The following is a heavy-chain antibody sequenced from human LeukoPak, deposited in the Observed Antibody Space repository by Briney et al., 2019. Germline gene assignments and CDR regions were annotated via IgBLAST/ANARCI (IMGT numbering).Heavy chain of an antibody. CDR3: AKGKGRYYGSGSYGRWFDP. J-gene: IGHJ5*02. V-gene: IGHV3-43*02. CDR2: ISGDGGST. Sequence: HPGGSLRLSRAASGFTFDDNAMHWVRQAPGKGLEWVSLISGDGGSTYYADSVKGRFTISRDNSKNSLYLQMNSLRTEDTALYYCAKGKGRYYGSGSYGRWFDPWGQGTLVTVSS. D-gene: IGHD3-10*01. CDR1: GFTFDDNA.